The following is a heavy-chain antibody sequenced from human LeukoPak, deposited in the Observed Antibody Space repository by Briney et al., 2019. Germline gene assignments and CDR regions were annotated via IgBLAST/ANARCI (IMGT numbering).Heavy chain of an antibody. CDR1: GGPFSEYY. D-gene: IGHD3-3*01. CDR2: INHSGST. Sequence: SETLSLTCAVYGGPFSEYYWSWIRQPPGKGLEWIGEINHSGSTNYNPSLKSRVTISVDTSKNQFSLKLSSVTAADTAVYYCARTYYDFWSGPLYWFDPWGQGTLVTVSS. J-gene: IGHJ5*02. V-gene: IGHV4-34*01. CDR3: ARTYYDFWSGPLYWFDP.